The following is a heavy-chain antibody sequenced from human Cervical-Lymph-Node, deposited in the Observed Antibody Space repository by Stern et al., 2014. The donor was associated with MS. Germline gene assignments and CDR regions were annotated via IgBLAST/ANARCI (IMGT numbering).Heavy chain of an antibody. V-gene: IGHV1-69*12. CDR2: IIPVFGTT. J-gene: IGHJ4*02. CDR1: GGTFSTYA. Sequence: VQLVQSGAEVKKLGSSMKVSCKASGGTFSTYAISWVRQAPGQGLEWMGGIIPVFGTTSYAQKFRGRVTITADESTRTVYMELSSLRSEDTAVYYCASRSSTSLFDYWGQGTLVSVSS. CDR3: ASRSSTSLFDY. D-gene: IGHD2-2*01.